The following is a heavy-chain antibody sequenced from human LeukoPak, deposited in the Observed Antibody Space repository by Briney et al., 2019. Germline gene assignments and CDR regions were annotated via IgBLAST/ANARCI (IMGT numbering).Heavy chain of an antibody. V-gene: IGHV3-74*01. Sequence: GGSLRLSCAASGFTFSSFSMNWVRQAPGEGPVWVSRIDSDGSNINYADSVKGRFTISRDNAKNTLFLQMNSLRAEDTAVYFCARNDCSGTSCYGEYYYNGMDVWGQGTTVTVSS. CDR2: IDSDGSNI. D-gene: IGHD2-2*01. CDR3: ARNDCSGTSCYGEYYYNGMDV. J-gene: IGHJ6*02. CDR1: GFTFSSFS.